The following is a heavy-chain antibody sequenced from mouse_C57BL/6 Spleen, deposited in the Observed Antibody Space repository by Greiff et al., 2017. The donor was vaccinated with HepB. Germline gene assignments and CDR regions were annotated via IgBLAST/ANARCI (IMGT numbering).Heavy chain of an antibody. CDR2: ISSGSSTI. CDR1: GFTFSDYG. Sequence: EVKLMESGGGLVKPGGSLKLSCAASGFTFSDYGMHWVRQAPEKGLEWVAYISSGSSTIYYADTVKGRFTISRDNAKNTLFLQMTSLRSEDTAMYYCARELNWDVPDKWGQGTLVTVSA. CDR3: ARELNWDVPDK. D-gene: IGHD4-1*01. J-gene: IGHJ3*02. V-gene: IGHV5-17*01.